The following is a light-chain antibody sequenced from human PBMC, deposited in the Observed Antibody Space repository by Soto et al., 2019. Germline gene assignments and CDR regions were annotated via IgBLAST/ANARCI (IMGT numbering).Light chain of an antibody. CDR1: QSIVYSDGNTY. CDR2: KVS. CDR3: MQGTHWPPWT. V-gene: IGKV2-30*01. Sequence: DVVMTQSPVSLPVTLGQPTSISCRSSQSIVYSDGNTYLNWFQQRPGQSPRRLIYKVSNRDSGVPDRFSGSWSGTDFTLKISRVEAEDVGVYYCMQGTHWPPWTFGQGTKVDIK. J-gene: IGKJ1*01.